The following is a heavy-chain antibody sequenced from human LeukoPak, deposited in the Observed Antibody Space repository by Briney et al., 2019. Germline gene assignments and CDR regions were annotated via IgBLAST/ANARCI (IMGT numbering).Heavy chain of an antibody. CDR3: ARASIAVAGGFDY. D-gene: IGHD6-19*01. J-gene: IGHJ4*02. Sequence: PSETLSLTCAVSGGSINNGDYSWSWIRQPPGKGLEWIGYIYYSGSTNYNPSLKSRVTISVDTSKNQFSLKLSSVTAADTAVYYCARASIAVAGGFDYWGQGTLVTVSS. CDR1: GGSINNGDYS. CDR2: IYYSGST. V-gene: IGHV4-61*08.